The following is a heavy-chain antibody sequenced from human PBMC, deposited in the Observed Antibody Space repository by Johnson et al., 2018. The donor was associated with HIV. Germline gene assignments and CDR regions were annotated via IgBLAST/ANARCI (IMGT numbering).Heavy chain of an antibody. CDR1: GFTFTDYA. D-gene: IGHD4-17*01. CDR2: ISDEGSNK. Sequence: QVQLVESGGSVVQAGRSLTLSCVGSGFTFTDYAIHWVRQPPGKGLEWVAVISDEGSNKYYADSVKGRFTISRDNSENTLYLQMNSLRTEDTAGYYCARDGDSDAFDIWGQGTVVTVS. J-gene: IGHJ3*02. V-gene: IGHV3-30-3*01. CDR3: ARDGDSDAFDI.